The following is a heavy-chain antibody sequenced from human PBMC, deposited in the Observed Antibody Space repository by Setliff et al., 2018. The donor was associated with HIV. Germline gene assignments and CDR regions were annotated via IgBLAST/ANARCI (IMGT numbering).Heavy chain of an antibody. CDR3: ARERSYSGSFAFDM. D-gene: IGHD6-6*01. CDR1: GYTFTNYA. CDR2: INAGNGNT. J-gene: IGHJ3*02. V-gene: IGHV1-3*03. Sequence: ASVKVSCKASGYTFTNYAIHWVRQAPGQRLEWMGWINAGNGNTKYSQIFRDRFTISRDNSKNTLYLQMGSLRAGDMAVYYCARERSYSGSFAFDMWGQGTVVTVSS.